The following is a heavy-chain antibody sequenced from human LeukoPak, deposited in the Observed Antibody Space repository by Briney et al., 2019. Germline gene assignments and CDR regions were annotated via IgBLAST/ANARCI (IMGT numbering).Heavy chain of an antibody. CDR2: ISWNSGSI. V-gene: IGHV3-9*01. D-gene: IGHD4-17*01. CDR1: GFTFDDYA. Sequence: GGSLRLSCAASGFTFDDYAMHWVRQAPGKGLEWVSGISWNSGSIGYADSVKGRFTISRDNAKNSLYLQMNSLRAEDTALYYCAKDMSLSTDGPFDYWGQGTLVTVSS. J-gene: IGHJ4*02. CDR3: AKDMSLSTDGPFDY.